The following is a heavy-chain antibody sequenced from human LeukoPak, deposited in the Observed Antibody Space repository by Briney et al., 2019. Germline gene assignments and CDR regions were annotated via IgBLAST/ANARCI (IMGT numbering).Heavy chain of an antibody. Sequence: GGSLRLSCTASGFTFRNYAMSWVRQAPGKGLEWVSAISGSGGSTYYADSVKGRFTISRDNSKNTLYVQMNSLRAEDTALYYCAKVRGGDIDYWGQGTLVTVSS. J-gene: IGHJ4*02. D-gene: IGHD2-21*02. CDR2: ISGSGGST. CDR1: GFTFRNYA. CDR3: AKVRGGDIDY. V-gene: IGHV3-23*01.